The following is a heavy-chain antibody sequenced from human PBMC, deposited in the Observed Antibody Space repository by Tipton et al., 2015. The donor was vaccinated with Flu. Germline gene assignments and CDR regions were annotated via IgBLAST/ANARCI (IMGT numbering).Heavy chain of an antibody. D-gene: IGHD3-16*01. CDR3: VRDNQAFYDSHMEI. Sequence: SLRLSCSASGFTFSNHYMSWIRQAPGKGLECVAYISNTGSTRYYADSVKGRFSISRDNAKNSLDLQLDSLRAEDTAIYYCVRDNQAFYDSHMEIWGQETWVTVSS. V-gene: IGHV3-11*01. J-gene: IGHJ4*01. CDR2: ISNTGSTR. CDR1: GFTFSNHY.